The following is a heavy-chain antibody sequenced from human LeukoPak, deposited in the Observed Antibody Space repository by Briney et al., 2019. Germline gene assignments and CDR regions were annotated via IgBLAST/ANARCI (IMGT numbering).Heavy chain of an antibody. V-gene: IGHV4-59*11. CDR2: IYYGGST. D-gene: IGHD3-22*01. J-gene: IGHJ4*02. CDR3: ARDLQSYDSSGYYSRRFDY. CDR1: GGSISSHY. Sequence: SETLSLTCTVSGGSISSHYWSWIRQPPGKGLEWIGYIYYGGSTNYTPSLKSRVTISVDTSKNQFSLKLSSVTAADTAVYYCARDLQSYDSSGYYSRRFDYWGQGTLVTVSS.